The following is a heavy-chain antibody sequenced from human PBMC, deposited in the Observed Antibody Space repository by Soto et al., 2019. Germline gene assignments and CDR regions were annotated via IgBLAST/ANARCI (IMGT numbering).Heavy chain of an antibody. CDR2: IIPIFGTA. J-gene: IGHJ4*02. D-gene: IGHD3-10*01. Sequence: SVNVSFKASGGTFSSYAISWVRQAPGQGLEWMGGIIPIFGTANYAQKFQGRVTITADESTSTAYMELSSLRSEDTAVYYCASYYGSGSMGFDYWGQGTLVTVYS. V-gene: IGHV1-69*13. CDR3: ASYYGSGSMGFDY. CDR1: GGTFSSYA.